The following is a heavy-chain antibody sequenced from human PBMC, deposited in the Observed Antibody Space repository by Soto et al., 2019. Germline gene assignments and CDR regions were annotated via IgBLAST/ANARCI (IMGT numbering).Heavy chain of an antibody. J-gene: IGHJ4*02. D-gene: IGHD3-10*01. CDR3: VRDYYHISGSHYDIPPDS. Sequence: GGSLRLSCAASGFTFNNYAMTWVRQAPGKGPEWVSTVLQSGDGTFYADSVRGRFIISRDNSKDTLYLQMNSLRAEDTAVYQCVRDYYHISGSHYDIPPDSWGQGTLVTVSS. CDR2: VLQSGDGT. CDR1: GFTFNNYA. V-gene: IGHV3-23*01.